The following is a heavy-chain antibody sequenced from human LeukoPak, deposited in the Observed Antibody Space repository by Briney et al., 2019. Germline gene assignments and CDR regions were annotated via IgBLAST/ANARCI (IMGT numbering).Heavy chain of an antibody. J-gene: IGHJ4*02. Sequence: GGSLRLSCAASGFTFSSYGMHWVRQAPGKGLEWMALIWSDGTNEKYADSVKGRFTISRDNSKNTLYLQMYSLRAEDTAVYYCARVVGYSSTWYYDHWGQGTLVTVSS. CDR1: GFTFSSYG. V-gene: IGHV3-33*01. D-gene: IGHD2-2*01. CDR3: ARVVGYSSTWYYDH. CDR2: IWSDGTNE.